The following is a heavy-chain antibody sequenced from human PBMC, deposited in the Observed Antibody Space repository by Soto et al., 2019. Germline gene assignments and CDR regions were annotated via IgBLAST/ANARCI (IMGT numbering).Heavy chain of an antibody. CDR2: IYYSGST. J-gene: IGHJ4*02. CDR3: ARTIGYSSSWYSDY. CDR1: GGSVSSYY. D-gene: IGHD6-13*01. Sequence: TSETLSLTCTVCGGSVSSYYWSWIRQPPGKGLEWIGYIYYSGSTNYNPSLKSRVTISVDTSKNQFSLKLSSVTAADTAVYYCARTIGYSSSWYSDYWGQGTLVTVSS. V-gene: IGHV4-59*02.